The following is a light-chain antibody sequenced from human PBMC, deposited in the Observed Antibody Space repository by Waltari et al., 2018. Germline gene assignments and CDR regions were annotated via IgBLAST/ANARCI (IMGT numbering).Light chain of an antibody. V-gene: IGLV2-23*02. CDR3: CSYAGGTTYV. CDR2: EVS. CDR1: SSDVGIYKL. Sequence: QPALTQPASVSGSPGQSITPPCTGTSSDVGIYKLFSWYQQYPGKAPKFIIYEVSEGPSGVSNRFSGSKSGNTASLTISGLQAEDEADYYCCSYAGGTTYVFGTGTKVTVL. J-gene: IGLJ1*01.